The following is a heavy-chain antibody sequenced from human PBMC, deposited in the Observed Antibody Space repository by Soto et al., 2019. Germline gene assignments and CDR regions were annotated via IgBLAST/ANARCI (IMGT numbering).Heavy chain of an antibody. Sequence: HPGWSLRLSCAASGFTFANSWMHWIRQAPGKGPEWVSRVTGDGHTIQYADSVKGRFTVSRDNAKNTLYLQMNSLRAEDTAVYYCATAEVDYWGPGTLVTVSS. CDR1: GFTFANSW. V-gene: IGHV3-74*01. CDR3: ATAEVDY. J-gene: IGHJ4*02. CDR2: VTGDGHTI.